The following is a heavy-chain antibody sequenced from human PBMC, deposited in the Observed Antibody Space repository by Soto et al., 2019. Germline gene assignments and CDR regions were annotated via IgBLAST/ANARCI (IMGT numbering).Heavy chain of an antibody. CDR3: ARGRWDIVLMVYALDP. D-gene: IGHD2-8*01. CDR2: IYYSGST. CDR1: GGSISSGGYY. Sequence: SETLSLTCTVSGGSISSGGYYWSWIRQHPGKGLEWIGYIYYSGSTYYNPSLKSRVTISVDTSKNQFSLKLSSVTAADTAVYYCARGRWDIVLMVYALDPWGQGTLVTVSS. J-gene: IGHJ5*02. V-gene: IGHV4-31*03.